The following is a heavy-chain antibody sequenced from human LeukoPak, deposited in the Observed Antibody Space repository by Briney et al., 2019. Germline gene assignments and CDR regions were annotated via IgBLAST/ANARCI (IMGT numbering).Heavy chain of an antibody. J-gene: IGHJ4*02. CDR3: AKSRNGDIDY. Sequence: GGSLRLSCAASGFTFSSYGMHWVRQAPGKGLEWVAVISYDGSNKYYADSVKGRFTTSRDNSKNTLYLQMNSLRAEDTAVYYCAKSRNGDIDYWGQGTLVTVSS. CDR1: GFTFSSYG. D-gene: IGHD4-17*01. CDR2: ISYDGSNK. V-gene: IGHV3-30*18.